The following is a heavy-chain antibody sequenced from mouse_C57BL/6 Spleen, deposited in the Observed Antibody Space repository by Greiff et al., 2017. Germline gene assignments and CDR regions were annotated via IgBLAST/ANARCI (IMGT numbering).Heavy chain of an antibody. D-gene: IGHD4-1*02. V-gene: IGHV1-15*01. CDR3: TSQLGIWFAY. J-gene: IGHJ3*01. CDR2: IDPETGGT. CDR1: GYTFTDYE. Sequence: QVQLQQSGAELVRPGASVTLSCKASGYTFTDYEMHWVKQTPVHGLEWIGAIDPETGGTAYNQKFKGKAILTADKSSSTAYMELRSLTSEDSAVYYCTSQLGIWFAYWGQGTLVTVSA.